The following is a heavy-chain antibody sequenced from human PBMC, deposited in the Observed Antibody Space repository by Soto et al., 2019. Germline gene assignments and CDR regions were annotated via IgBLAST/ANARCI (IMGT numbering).Heavy chain of an antibody. CDR2: ISASGNYI. D-gene: IGHD3-16*01. J-gene: IGHJ4*02. CDR1: GFIFSRYG. Sequence: EVQLVESGGGLVKPGGSLRLSCEVSGFIFSRYGMNWVRQTPGKGLEWVSSISASGNYIHYVDSVKGRFTISRDDAKNSLYLQMNSLRAGDTAVYFCARTGHNYDPLEYWGQGTLVSVSS. V-gene: IGHV3-21*06. CDR3: ARTGHNYDPLEY.